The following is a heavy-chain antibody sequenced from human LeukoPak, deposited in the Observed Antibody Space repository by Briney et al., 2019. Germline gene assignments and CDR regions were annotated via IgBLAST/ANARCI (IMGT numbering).Heavy chain of an antibody. CDR1: GYTFTSYA. V-gene: IGHV1-3*01. Sequence: GASVKVSCKASGYTFTSYAMHWVRQAPGQRLEWMGWINAGNGNTEYSQKFQGRVTITRDTSASTAYMELSSLRSEDTAVYYCARDLLVRGVIILFGYWGQGTLVTVSS. CDR2: INAGNGNT. J-gene: IGHJ4*02. D-gene: IGHD3-10*01. CDR3: ARDLLVRGVIILFGY.